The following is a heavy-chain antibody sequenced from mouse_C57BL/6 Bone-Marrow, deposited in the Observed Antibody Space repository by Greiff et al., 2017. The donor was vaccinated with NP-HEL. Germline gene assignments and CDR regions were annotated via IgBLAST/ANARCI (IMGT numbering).Heavy chain of an antibody. Sequence: EVKVVESEGGLVQPGSSMKLSCTASGFTFSDYYMAWVRQVPEKGLEWVANINYDGSSTYYLDSLKSRFIISRDNAKNILYLQMRSLKSEDTATYYCAREGTTVVPRRPDWYFDVWGTGTTVTVSS. CDR1: GFTFSDYY. V-gene: IGHV5-16*01. J-gene: IGHJ1*03. CDR2: INYDGSST. CDR3: AREGTTVVPRRPDWYFDV. D-gene: IGHD1-1*01.